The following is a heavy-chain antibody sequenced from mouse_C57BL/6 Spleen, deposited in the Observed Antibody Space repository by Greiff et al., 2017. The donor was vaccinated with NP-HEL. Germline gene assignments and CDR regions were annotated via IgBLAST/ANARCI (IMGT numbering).Heavy chain of an antibody. J-gene: IGHJ3*01. CDR1: GFTFSSYA. V-gene: IGHV5-4*01. D-gene: IGHD3-3*01. CDR2: ISDGGSYT. CDR3: ARDRTPGTDWFAY. Sequence: EVHLVESGGGLVKPGGSLKLSCAASGFTFSSYAMSWVRQTPEKRLEWVATISDGGSYTYYPDNVKGRFTISRDNAKNNLYLQMSHLKSEDTAMYYCARDRTPGTDWFAYWGQGTLVTVSA.